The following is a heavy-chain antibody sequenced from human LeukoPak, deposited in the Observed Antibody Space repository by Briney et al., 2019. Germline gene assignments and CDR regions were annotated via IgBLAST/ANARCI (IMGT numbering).Heavy chain of an antibody. J-gene: IGHJ4*02. CDR2: ISGSGGST. CDR3: AKKDDSSGYYWSPFDY. Sequence: GGSLRLSCAASGFTFSSYAMSWVRQAPGKGLEWVSAISGSGGSTYYADSVKGRFTISRDNSKNTLYLQMNSLRAEDTALYYCAKKDDSSGYYWSPFDYWGQGTLVTVSS. D-gene: IGHD3-22*01. V-gene: IGHV3-23*01. CDR1: GFTFSSYA.